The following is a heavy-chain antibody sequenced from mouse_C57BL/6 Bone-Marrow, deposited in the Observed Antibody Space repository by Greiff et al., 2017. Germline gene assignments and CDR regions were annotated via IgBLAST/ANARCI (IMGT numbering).Heavy chain of an antibody. Sequence: EVHLVESGGGLVKPGGSLKLSCAASGFTFSDYGMHWVRQAPEKGLEWVAYISSGSSTIYYADTVKGRFTNSRDNAKNTLFLQMTSLRSEDTAMYYCARSVLYAMDYWGQGTSVTVSS. CDR2: ISSGSSTI. V-gene: IGHV5-17*01. CDR3: ARSVLYAMDY. CDR1: GFTFSDYG. J-gene: IGHJ4*01.